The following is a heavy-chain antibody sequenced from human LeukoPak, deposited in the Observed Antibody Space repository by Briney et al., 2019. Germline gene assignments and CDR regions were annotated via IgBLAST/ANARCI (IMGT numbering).Heavy chain of an antibody. CDR2: VNPKTGGT. J-gene: IGHJ3*01. D-gene: IGHD3-3*01. CDR3: AREFSSKLEWLAYVTGDDAFDV. Sequence: ASVKVSCKAFGYSFTGYHLHWVRQAPRQGLEWMGWVNPKTGGTNYARKFRGRVTMTRDTSINTVNMELSRLTSDDTAVYCCAREFSSKLEWLAYVTGDDAFDVWGRGTMITVS. V-gene: IGHV1-2*02. CDR1: GYSFTGYH.